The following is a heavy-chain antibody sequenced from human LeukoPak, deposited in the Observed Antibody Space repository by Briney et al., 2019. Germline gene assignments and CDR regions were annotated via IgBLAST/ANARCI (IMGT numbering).Heavy chain of an antibody. CDR3: ARGRTPGY. CDR2: INHSGST. J-gene: IGHJ4*02. V-gene: IGHV4-34*01. CDR1: GGSFSGYY. D-gene: IGHD1-1*01. Sequence: SETLSLTCAVYGGSFSGYYWSWIRQPPGKGLEWIGEINHSGSTNYNPSLKSRVTISVDTSKNQFSLKLSSVTAADTAVYYCARGRTPGYWGQGTLVTVSS.